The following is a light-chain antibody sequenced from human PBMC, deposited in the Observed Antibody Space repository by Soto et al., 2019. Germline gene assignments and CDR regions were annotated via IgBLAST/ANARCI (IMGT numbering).Light chain of an antibody. CDR1: QSISSW. CDR3: QQYNSLPWT. CDR2: KAS. Sequence: DIQMTQSPSTLSASVGDRVTITCRASQSISSWLAWYQQKPGKAPKLLIYKASSLESGVTSRFSGSGSGTEFTLTIISLQPDDFATYYCQQYNSLPWTFGQGTKVEIK. J-gene: IGKJ1*01. V-gene: IGKV1-5*03.